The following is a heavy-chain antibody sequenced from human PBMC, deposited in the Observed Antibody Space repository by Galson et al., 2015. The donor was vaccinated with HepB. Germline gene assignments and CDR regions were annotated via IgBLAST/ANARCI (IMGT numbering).Heavy chain of an antibody. Sequence: SLRLSCAASGFTFSSYAMHWVRQAPGKGLEYVSAISSNGGSTYYADSVKGRFTISRDNSKNTLYLQISSLRAEDTAVYYCVNSAFLTETKLWFGEYQTGPRADYWGQGTLVTVSS. CDR1: GFTFSSYA. CDR3: VNSAFLTETKLWFGEYQTGPRADY. J-gene: IGHJ4*02. D-gene: IGHD3-10*01. CDR2: ISSNGGST. V-gene: IGHV3-64D*06.